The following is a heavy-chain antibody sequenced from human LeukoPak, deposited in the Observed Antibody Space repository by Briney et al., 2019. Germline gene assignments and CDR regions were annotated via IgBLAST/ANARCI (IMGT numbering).Heavy chain of an antibody. CDR1: GFTFSSYW. CDR3: ARDGAQISLNIAVAGISDY. V-gene: IGHV3-7*01. Sequence: PGGSLRLSCAASGFTFSSYWMSWVRQAPGKGLEWVANIKQDGSEKYYVDSVKGRFTISRDNAKNSLYLQMNSLRAEDTAVYYCARDGAQISLNIAVAGISDYWGQGTLVTVSS. CDR2: IKQDGSEK. J-gene: IGHJ4*02. D-gene: IGHD6-19*01.